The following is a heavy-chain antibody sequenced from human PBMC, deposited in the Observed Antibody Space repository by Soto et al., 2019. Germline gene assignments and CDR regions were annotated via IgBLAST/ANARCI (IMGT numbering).Heavy chain of an antibody. CDR2: INDRGGSP. J-gene: IGHJ6*02. CDR3: ARDMSGGTYNYYYGMDA. CDR1: GFTFSNYW. V-gene: IGHV3-74*01. D-gene: IGHD1-26*01. Sequence: GGSLRLSCAASGFTFSNYWMHWVRQAPGKGLVWISRINDRGGSPTYADSVKGRFTISRDNVKNTLYLQMSSLRAEDTAVYYCARDMSGGTYNYYYGMDAWGQGTTVTVSS.